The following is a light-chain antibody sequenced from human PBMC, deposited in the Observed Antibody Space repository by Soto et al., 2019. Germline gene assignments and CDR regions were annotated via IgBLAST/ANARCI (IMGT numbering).Light chain of an antibody. CDR1: QSVSSN. CDR3: LQRSNLIT. J-gene: IGKJ5*01. Sequence: EIVMTQSPATLSLSPGQRATLSCRASQSVSSNLAWYQQKPGQAPRLLIYDASNRATGIPARFSGSGSGTDFTLTISSLEPEDFAVYYCLQRSNLITFGQGTRMEL. CDR2: DAS. V-gene: IGKV3-11*01.